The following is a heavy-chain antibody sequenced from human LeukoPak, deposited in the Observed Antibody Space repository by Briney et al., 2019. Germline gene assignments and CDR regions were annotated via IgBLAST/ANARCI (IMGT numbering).Heavy chain of an antibody. CDR2: IRYDSSSR. Sequence: GGSLRLSCETSESSFSTFGMHWVRQAPGKGLEWVAFIRYDSSSRFYADSVKGRFTISRDNSKNTLYLQMNSLRTEDTAVYYCARDFRFLDDYWGQGTLVTVSS. CDR3: ARDFRFLDDY. CDR1: ESSFSTFG. V-gene: IGHV3-30*02. D-gene: IGHD3-3*01. J-gene: IGHJ4*02.